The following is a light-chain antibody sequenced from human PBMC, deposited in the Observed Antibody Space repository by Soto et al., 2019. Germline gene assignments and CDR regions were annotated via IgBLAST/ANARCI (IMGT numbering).Light chain of an antibody. J-gene: IGKJ4*01. CDR3: QQYGGSVT. Sequence: EIVLTQSTGTLSLSPGERATLSCRASQSVSSVYLAWYQQKPGQAPRLLIYGPATGATGIPDRFSASGSGTDFTLTIIRLEPEDFAVYYCQQYGGSVTFGGGTKVEIK. CDR2: GPA. CDR1: QSVSSVY. V-gene: IGKV3-20*01.